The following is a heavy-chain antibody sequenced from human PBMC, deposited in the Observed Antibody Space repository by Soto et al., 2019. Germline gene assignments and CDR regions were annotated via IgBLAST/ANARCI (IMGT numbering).Heavy chain of an antibody. CDR1: GDSTGNFY. CDR3: ARGMGRYFDI. J-gene: IGHJ2*01. CDR2: LSASGRT. D-gene: IGHD2-8*01. Sequence: ASETLSLTCAISGDSTGNFYWSWIRQPAGKGLESLGRLSASGRTNYSPSLQSRVTMSLDRSKNRFSLRLTSVSAADTAVYFCARGMGRYFDIWGRGTLLTVSS. V-gene: IGHV4-4*07.